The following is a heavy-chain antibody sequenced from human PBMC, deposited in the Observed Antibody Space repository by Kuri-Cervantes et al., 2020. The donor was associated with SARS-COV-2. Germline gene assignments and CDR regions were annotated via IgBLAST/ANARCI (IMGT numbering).Heavy chain of an antibody. CDR3: TRMSSGGSPDY. CDR2: ISSSGSTI. CDR1: GFNFSSYE. D-gene: IGHD2-15*01. V-gene: IGHV3-48*03. J-gene: IGHJ4*02. Sequence: GESLKISCVASGFNFSSYEMNWVRQAPGRGLEWVSYISSSGSTIYYADSVKGRFTISRDNAKNSLYLQMSSLRVEDTAVYYCTRMSSGGSPDYWGQGTLLTVSS.